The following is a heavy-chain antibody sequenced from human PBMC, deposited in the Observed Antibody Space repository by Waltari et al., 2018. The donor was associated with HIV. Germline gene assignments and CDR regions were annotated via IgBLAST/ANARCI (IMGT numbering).Heavy chain of an antibody. CDR2: INPNSGGT. Sequence: HVELVLSGADVRKRGASVQVSCKAAGYAFTGSHMHWVRQAPGQGLEWMGWINPNSGGTNYAQKFQGRVTMTRDTSISTAYMELSRLRYDDTAVYYCARDTPDAYYYDTSGYWSWGQGTLVTVSS. D-gene: IGHD3-22*01. J-gene: IGHJ5*02. CDR1: GYAFTGSH. V-gene: IGHV1-2*02. CDR3: ARDTPDAYYYDTSGYWS.